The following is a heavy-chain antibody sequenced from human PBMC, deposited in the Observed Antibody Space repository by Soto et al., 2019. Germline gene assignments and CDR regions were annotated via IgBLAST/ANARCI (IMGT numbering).Heavy chain of an antibody. CDR2: IWYDGSNK. D-gene: IGHD5-18*01. CDR1: GFTFSSYG. CDR3: ARDLGSYDDYYYYGMDV. Sequence: PGGSLRLSCAASGFTFSSYGMHWVRQAPGKGLEWVAVIWYDGSNKYYADSVKGRFTISRDNSKNTLYLQMNSLRAEDTAVYYCARDLGSYDDYYYYGMDVWGQGTTVTVSS. V-gene: IGHV3-33*01. J-gene: IGHJ6*02.